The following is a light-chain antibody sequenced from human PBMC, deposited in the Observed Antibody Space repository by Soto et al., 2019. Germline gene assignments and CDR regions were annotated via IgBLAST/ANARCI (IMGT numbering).Light chain of an antibody. CDR1: QGISNH. J-gene: IGKJ3*01. CDR2: AAF. CDR3: QNYNSAPFT. Sequence: DIQMTQSPSSLSASVGDRVTITCRASQGISNHLAWYQQKPGKVPKLLIYAAFILPSGVPSRFSGSGSGTDFTLTISSLQPEDVATYYCQNYNSAPFTFGPGTKVDIK. V-gene: IGKV1-27*01.